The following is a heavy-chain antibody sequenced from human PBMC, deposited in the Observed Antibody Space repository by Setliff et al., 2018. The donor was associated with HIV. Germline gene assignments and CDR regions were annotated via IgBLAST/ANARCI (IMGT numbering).Heavy chain of an antibody. D-gene: IGHD6-6*01. V-gene: IGHV1-46*01. CDR1: GYTFTSYY. Sequence: ASVKVSCKASGYTFTSYYMHWVRQAPGQGLEWMGIINPSSGSTTYAQKFQGRVTMTRDTSTSTVYMELSSLRSEDTAVYYCARDPAPSSSASYFQHWGQGALVTVSS. CDR3: ARDPAPSSSASYFQH. CDR2: INPSSGST. J-gene: IGHJ1*01.